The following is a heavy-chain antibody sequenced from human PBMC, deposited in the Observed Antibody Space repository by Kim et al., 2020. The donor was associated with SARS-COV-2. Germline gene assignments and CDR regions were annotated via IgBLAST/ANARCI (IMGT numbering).Heavy chain of an antibody. V-gene: IGHV2-70*11. Sequence: SGPTLVNPTQTLTLTCTFSGFSLTTSGMGVSWIRQPPGKALEWLARIDWDDDKYYITSLKTRLSISKDTPKNQVVLTMTNMDPVDTGTYYCARGGFYRDAFDIWGQGTMVTVSS. CDR1: GFSLTTSGMG. CDR3: ARGGFYRDAFDI. J-gene: IGHJ3*02. CDR2: IDWDDDK. D-gene: IGHD3-3*01.